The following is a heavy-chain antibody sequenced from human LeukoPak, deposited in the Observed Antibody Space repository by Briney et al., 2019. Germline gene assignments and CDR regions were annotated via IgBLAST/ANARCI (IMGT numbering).Heavy chain of an antibody. Sequence: PGGSLRLSCAASGFSFSSFSMNWVRQAPGKGLEWVSYISSSSSTMHYADSVKGRFTISRDNAKNSLYLQMNSLRAEDTAVYFCARYNYYYYYMDVWGKGTTVTVSS. CDR2: ISSSSSTM. J-gene: IGHJ6*03. V-gene: IGHV3-48*01. CDR3: ARYNYYYYYMDV. CDR1: GFSFSSFS. D-gene: IGHD1-14*01.